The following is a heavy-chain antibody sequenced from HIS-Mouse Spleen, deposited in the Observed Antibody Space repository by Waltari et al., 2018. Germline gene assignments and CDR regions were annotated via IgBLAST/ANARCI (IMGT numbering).Heavy chain of an antibody. Sequence: QVQLQESGPGLVKPSETLSLTCTVSGGSISSYYWSWIRQPPGQGLGWIGYNYYSGSTNYNPSLKSRVTISVDTSKNQFSLKLSSVTAADTAVYYCARRLGNDAFDIWGQGTMVTVSS. CDR3: ARRLGNDAFDI. D-gene: IGHD7-27*01. V-gene: IGHV4-59*01. CDR1: GGSISSYY. CDR2: NYYSGST. J-gene: IGHJ3*02.